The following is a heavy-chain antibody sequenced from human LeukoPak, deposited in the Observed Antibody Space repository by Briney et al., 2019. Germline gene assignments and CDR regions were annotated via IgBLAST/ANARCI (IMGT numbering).Heavy chain of an antibody. Sequence: HPGGSLRLSCAASGFTVPDNYMNWVRQSSGKGLEWVSCISSSSSTIYYADSVKGRFTISRDNSKNTLYLQMNSLRVEDTAMYYCVHGWASYGSGSSEFFDYWGQGSLVTVSS. CDR1: GFTVPDNY. D-gene: IGHD3-10*01. J-gene: IGHJ4*02. CDR3: VHGWASYGSGSSEFFDY. V-gene: IGHV3-48*01. CDR2: ISSSSSTI.